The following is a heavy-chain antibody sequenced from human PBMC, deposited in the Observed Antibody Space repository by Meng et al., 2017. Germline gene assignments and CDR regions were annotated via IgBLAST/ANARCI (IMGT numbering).Heavy chain of an antibody. Sequence: GGSLRLSCAASGFTFSSYEMNWVRQAPGKGLEWVSFISSSGSNIYYADSVKGRFTISRDNAKNSLYLQMNSLRDEDTAVYYCASIKMATITDRAFDIWGQGTMVTVSS. CDR3: ASIKMATITDRAFDI. V-gene: IGHV3-48*03. J-gene: IGHJ3*02. D-gene: IGHD5-24*01. CDR2: ISSSGSNI. CDR1: GFTFSSYE.